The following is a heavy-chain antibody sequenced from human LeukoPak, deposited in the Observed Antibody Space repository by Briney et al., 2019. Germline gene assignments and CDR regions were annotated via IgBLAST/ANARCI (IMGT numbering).Heavy chain of an antibody. CDR1: GFTFSMYA. D-gene: IGHD4-17*01. J-gene: IGHJ4*02. CDR2: ISGSGGST. Sequence: PGGSLRLSCAASGFTFSMYAMSWVRQAPGKGLEWVSAISGSGGSTHYADSVEGRFTISRDNSKNTLYLQINSLRAEDTALYYCATSIGDYDPYWGQGTLVTVSS. CDR3: ATSIGDYDPY. V-gene: IGHV3-23*01.